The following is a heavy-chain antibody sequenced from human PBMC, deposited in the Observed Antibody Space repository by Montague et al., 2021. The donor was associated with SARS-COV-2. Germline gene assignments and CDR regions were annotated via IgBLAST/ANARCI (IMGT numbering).Heavy chain of an antibody. D-gene: IGHD5-24*01. CDR1: GGSISSYY. CDR2: IYYSGST. Sequence: SETLSLTCTVSGGSISSYYWSWIRQPPGKGLEWIGYIYYSGSTNYNPSLKSRDTISVDTSKNQFSLKLSSVTAADTAAYYCARVFPRWLQFDPYFDYWGQGTLVTVSS. CDR3: ARVFPRWLQFDPYFDY. J-gene: IGHJ4*02. V-gene: IGHV4-59*01.